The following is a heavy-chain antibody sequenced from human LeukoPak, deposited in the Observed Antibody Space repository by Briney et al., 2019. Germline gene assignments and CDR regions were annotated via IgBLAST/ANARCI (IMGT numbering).Heavy chain of an antibody. D-gene: IGHD6-19*01. CDR3: ARPNSSGWYYFDY. CDR1: GGSISSYY. J-gene: IGHJ4*02. Sequence: PSETLSLTCTVSGGSISSYYGSWIRQPPGKGLEWIGYIYYSGSTNYNPSLKSRVTISVDTSKNQFSLKLSSVTAADTAVYYCARPNSSGWYYFDYWGQGTLVTVSS. V-gene: IGHV4-59*08. CDR2: IYYSGST.